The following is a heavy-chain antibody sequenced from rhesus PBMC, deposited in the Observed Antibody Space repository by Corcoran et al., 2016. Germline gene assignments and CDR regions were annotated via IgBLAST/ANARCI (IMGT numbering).Heavy chain of an antibody. CDR2: ISGSSGST. CDR3: ARRWYGSGWPTDY. D-gene: IGHD6-31*01. J-gene: IGHJ4*01. Sequence: QVQLQESGPGLVKPSETLSLTCAVSGYSISSGYYWCWIRQPPGPGLEYIGYISGSSGSTYYNPSLKSRVTISKDTSKNQFSLKLSSVTAADTAVYYCARRWYGSGWPTDYWGQGVLVTVSS. V-gene: IGHV4-99*01. CDR1: GYSISSGYY.